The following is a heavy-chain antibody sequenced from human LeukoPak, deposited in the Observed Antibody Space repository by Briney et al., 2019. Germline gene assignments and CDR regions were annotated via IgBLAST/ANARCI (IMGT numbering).Heavy chain of an antibody. V-gene: IGHV3-7*01. CDR1: GFTFSNFW. CDR3: AREKAYGEYRFGY. CDR2: INQVGSEK. Sequence: PGGSLRLSCAASGFTFSNFWMHWVRQAPGKGLEWVANINQVGSEKYYVDSVKGRFTISRDNTKHSLYLQVNSLRADDTAVYYCAREKAYGEYRFGYWGQGTLVTVSS. J-gene: IGHJ4*02. D-gene: IGHD4-17*01.